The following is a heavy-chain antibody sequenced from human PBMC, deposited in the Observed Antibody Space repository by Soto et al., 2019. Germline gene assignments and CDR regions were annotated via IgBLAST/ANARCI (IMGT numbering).Heavy chain of an antibody. D-gene: IGHD2-15*01. CDR3: ARGGCSGGSCYPWDYYGMDV. Sequence: WASVKVSCKASGGTFSSYAISWVRQAPGQGLEWVGGIIPIFGTANYAQKFQGRVTITADESTSTAYMELSSLRSEDTAVYYCARGGCSGGSCYPWDYYGMDVWGQGTTVTVSS. J-gene: IGHJ6*02. CDR1: GGTFSSYA. CDR2: IIPIFGTA. V-gene: IGHV1-69*13.